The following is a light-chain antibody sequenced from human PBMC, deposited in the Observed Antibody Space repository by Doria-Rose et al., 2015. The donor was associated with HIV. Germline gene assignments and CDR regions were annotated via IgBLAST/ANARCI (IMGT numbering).Light chain of an antibody. J-gene: IGKJ2*01. CDR2: SAS. V-gene: IGKV1-39*01. Sequence: DIRLTQSPSSLSASVGDRVTITCRASQSISSYLNWYQRNPGKAPKLLIFSASSLQSGVPSTFSGSGSGTDFTLTISSLQPEDFATYFCQQSYNTPYTFAQGTKLEI. CDR3: QQSYNTPYT. CDR1: QSISSY.